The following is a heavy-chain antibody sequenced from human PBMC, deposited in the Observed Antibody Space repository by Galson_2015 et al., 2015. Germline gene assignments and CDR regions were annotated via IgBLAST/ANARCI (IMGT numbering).Heavy chain of an antibody. V-gene: IGHV3-74*01. Sequence: SLRLSCAASGFTFTTYWMHWVRHVPGEGLVWVSRISPDGSDSIYADFVKGRFTTSRENAKNTLYLQMNSLRGEDTAVYYCASLHSSGSLYYDSWGQGSLVTVSS. D-gene: IGHD3-10*01. CDR2: ISPDGSDS. CDR1: GFTFTTYW. CDR3: ASLHSSGSLYYDS. J-gene: IGHJ4*02.